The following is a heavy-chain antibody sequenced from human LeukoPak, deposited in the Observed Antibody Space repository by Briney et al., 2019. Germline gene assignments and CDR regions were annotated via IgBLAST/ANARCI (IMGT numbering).Heavy chain of an antibody. Sequence: GGSLRLSCAASGFTFDDYGMSWVRQAPGKRLEWVSGINWNSGSIGYADSVKGRFTISRDNAKNSLYLQMNSLRAEDMALYYCAKDIQSGSSGYMGLDAFDIWGQGTMVTVSS. CDR2: INWNSGSI. CDR1: GFTFDDYG. CDR3: AKDIQSGSSGYMGLDAFDI. V-gene: IGHV3-9*03. J-gene: IGHJ3*02. D-gene: IGHD3-22*01.